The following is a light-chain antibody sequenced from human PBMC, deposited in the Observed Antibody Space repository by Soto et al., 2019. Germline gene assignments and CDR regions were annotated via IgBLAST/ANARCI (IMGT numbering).Light chain of an antibody. V-gene: IGKV1-5*03. Sequence: DIQMTQSPSTLSASVGDRVPITCRASQSISSWLAWYQQKPGKAPNLLIYKASSLESGVRSRFSGSGSGTEFTLTIRSLQPDDFATYYCQQYNSYPHTFGGGTKVEIK. CDR2: KAS. CDR3: QQYNSYPHT. J-gene: IGKJ4*01. CDR1: QSISSW.